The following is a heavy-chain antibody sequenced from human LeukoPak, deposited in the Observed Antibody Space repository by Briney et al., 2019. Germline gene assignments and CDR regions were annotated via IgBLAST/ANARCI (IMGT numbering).Heavy chain of an antibody. CDR1: GYTFTGYY. Sequence: ASVKVSCKASGYTFTGYYMHWVRQAPGQGLEWMGWINPNSGGTNYAQKFQGRVTMTRDTSISTAYMELSRLRSDDTVVYYCARAITMVRGVITEIDYWGQGTLVTVSS. D-gene: IGHD3-10*01. CDR2: INPNSGGT. CDR3: ARAITMVRGVITEIDY. J-gene: IGHJ4*02. V-gene: IGHV1-2*02.